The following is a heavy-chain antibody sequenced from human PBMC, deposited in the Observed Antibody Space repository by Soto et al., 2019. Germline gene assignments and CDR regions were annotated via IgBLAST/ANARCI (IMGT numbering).Heavy chain of an antibody. CDR2: IYYSGST. CDR1: GGSISSYY. J-gene: IGHJ4*02. D-gene: IGHD4-17*01. CDR3: ARAYGDYVFDY. Sequence: ASETLSLTCTVSGGSISSYYWSWIRQPPGKGLEWIGYIYYSGSTNYNPSLKSRVTISVDTSKNQFSLKLSSVTAADTAVYYCARAYGDYVFDYWAREPWSPSPQ. V-gene: IGHV4-59*01.